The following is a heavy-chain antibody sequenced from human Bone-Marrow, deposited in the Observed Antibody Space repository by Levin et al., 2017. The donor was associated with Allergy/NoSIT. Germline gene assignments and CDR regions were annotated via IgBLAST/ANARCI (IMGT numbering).Heavy chain of an antibody. Sequence: GGSLRLSCAASGFTFRSFAMGWVRQSPRKGLEWVSSISGSGNSTYYADSVRGRFTISRDNFKNTLFLQMNSLRSEDAAIYYCAKGLWEMATPYYFDFWGQGSLVAVSS. D-gene: IGHD5-24*01. CDR1: GFTFRSFA. J-gene: IGHJ4*02. CDR3: AKGLWEMATPYYFDF. CDR2: ISGSGNST. V-gene: IGHV3-23*01.